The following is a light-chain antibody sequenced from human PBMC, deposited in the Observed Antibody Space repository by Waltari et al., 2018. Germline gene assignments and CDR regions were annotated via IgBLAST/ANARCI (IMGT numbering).Light chain of an antibody. Sequence: QSALIQPASVSGSPGQSITISCTGTSSDVGGYNLVSWYQQHPGKAPKFIIYEVTKRPSGVSNRFSGSKSGNTASLTISGLQAEDEADYYCCSFAGSATSVVFGGGTKLTVL. V-gene: IGLV2-23*02. CDR2: EVT. J-gene: IGLJ2*01. CDR3: CSFAGSATSVV. CDR1: SSDVGGYNL.